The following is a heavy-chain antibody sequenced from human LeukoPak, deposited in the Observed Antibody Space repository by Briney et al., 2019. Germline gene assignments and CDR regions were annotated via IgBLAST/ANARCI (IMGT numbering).Heavy chain of an antibody. D-gene: IGHD4-11*01. J-gene: IGHJ6*02. V-gene: IGHV3-23*01. CDR1: GFTFSSYA. CDR3: ANPQLIYSNSVGPYYYYYGMDV. CDR2: ISGSGGST. Sequence: GGSLRLSCAASGFTFSSYAMSWVRQAPGKGLEWVSAISGSGGSTYYADSVKGRFTISRDNSKTTLYLQMNSLRAEDTAVYYCANPQLIYSNSVGPYYYYYGMDVWGQGTTVTVSS.